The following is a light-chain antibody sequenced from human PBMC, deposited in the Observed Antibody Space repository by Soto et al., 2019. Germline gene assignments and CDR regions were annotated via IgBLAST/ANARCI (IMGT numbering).Light chain of an antibody. CDR3: QQSYSTPT. CDR2: AAS. V-gene: IGKV1-39*01. J-gene: IGKJ5*01. Sequence: DIQMTQSPSALSASVGDRVTITSRASQSISTYLNWYHQKPGKAPKLLIYAASSLQSGVPSRFSGSGSGTDFTLTISSLQPEDFATYYCQQSYSTPTFGQGTRLEIK. CDR1: QSISTY.